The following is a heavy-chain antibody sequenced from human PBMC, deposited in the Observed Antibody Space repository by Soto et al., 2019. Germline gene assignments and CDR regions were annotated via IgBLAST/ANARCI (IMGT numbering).Heavy chain of an antibody. CDR3: ARDRGYSNNIYYYCGMDV. CDR1: GYTFTGYY. Sequence: GASVKVSCKASGYTFTGYYMHWVRQAPGQGLEWMGWINPNSGGTNYAQKFQGWVTMTRDTSISTAYMELSRLRSDDTAVYYCARDRGYSNNIYYYCGMDVWGEGTTGTVSS. CDR2: INPNSGGT. V-gene: IGHV1-2*04. J-gene: IGHJ6*02. D-gene: IGHD4-4*01.